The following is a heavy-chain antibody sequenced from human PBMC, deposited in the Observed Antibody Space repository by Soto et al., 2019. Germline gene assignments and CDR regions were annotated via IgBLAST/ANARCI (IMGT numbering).Heavy chain of an antibody. Sequence: GXSVKVSCEASGGTFRNHVFNWVRQAPVQGLEWMGGIIPIIGTPNYAQKFQGRVTITADASTNTVYLDVRSLRSQDTAVYYCARDLEFRDGNISHLDYWGQGTLVTVSS. CDR3: ARDLEFRDGNISHLDY. J-gene: IGHJ4*02. V-gene: IGHV1-69*01. CDR1: GGTFRNHV. CDR2: IIPIIGTP. D-gene: IGHD3-10*01.